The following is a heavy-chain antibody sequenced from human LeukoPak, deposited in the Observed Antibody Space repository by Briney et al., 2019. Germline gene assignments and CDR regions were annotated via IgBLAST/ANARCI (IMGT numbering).Heavy chain of an antibody. D-gene: IGHD2-8*01. Sequence: GGSLRLSCVASGFTFTTYSMNWVRLAPGKGLEWVSSISTTGGFIHYADSVKGRFTISRDNAKNSLYLQMNSLRAEDTAIYYCAGRDYTNGLCQFDYWGQGTLVTVSS. CDR2: ISTTGGFI. CDR3: AGRDYTNGLCQFDY. V-gene: IGHV3-21*01. J-gene: IGHJ4*02. CDR1: GFTFTTYS.